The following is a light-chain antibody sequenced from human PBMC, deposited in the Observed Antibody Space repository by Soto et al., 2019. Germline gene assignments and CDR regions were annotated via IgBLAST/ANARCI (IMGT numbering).Light chain of an antibody. V-gene: IGKV4-1*01. CDR1: QSVLYSSNNKNY. CDR2: WAS. J-gene: IGKJ2*01. Sequence: DIVMTQSPDSLAVSLGERTTINCKSSQSVLYSSNNKNYLAWYQQKPGQPPNLLIYWASTRESGVPDRFSGSGSGTDFTLTISGLQAEDVAVYYCQQYYTTPYTFGQGTRLELK. CDR3: QQYYTTPYT.